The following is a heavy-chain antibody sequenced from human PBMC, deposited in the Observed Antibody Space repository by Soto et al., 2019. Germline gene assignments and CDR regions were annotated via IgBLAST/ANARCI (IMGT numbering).Heavy chain of an antibody. CDR1: GGTFSSYG. CDR2: IIPIFGTA. Sequence: QVQLVQSGAEVKKPGSSVKVSCKASGGTFSSYGISWVRQAPGQGLEWMGGIIPIFGTANYAQNLQGRVTITAAEPTSTAYMELSSLRFEDTAVYYCARVAMVRGVIRHWFDPWGQGTLVIVSS. J-gene: IGHJ5*02. D-gene: IGHD3-10*01. CDR3: ARVAMVRGVIRHWFDP. V-gene: IGHV1-69*01.